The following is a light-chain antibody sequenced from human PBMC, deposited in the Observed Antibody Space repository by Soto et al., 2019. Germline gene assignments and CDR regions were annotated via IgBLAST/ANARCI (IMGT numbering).Light chain of an antibody. CDR3: QQYNNWPPLT. Sequence: EIVMTHSPATLSVSPGERATLSCRASQSVSSNLAWYQQNPGQAPRLLIYGASTMATGIPARLSGSGSGTEFTLTIRGLQAEDLAVYYYQQYNNWPPLTFGGGTKVEIK. J-gene: IGKJ4*01. V-gene: IGKV3-15*01. CDR2: GAS. CDR1: QSVSSN.